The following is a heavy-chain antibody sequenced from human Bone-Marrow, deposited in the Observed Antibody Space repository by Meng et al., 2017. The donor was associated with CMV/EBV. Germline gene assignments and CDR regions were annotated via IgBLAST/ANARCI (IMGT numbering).Heavy chain of an antibody. CDR1: GFTFSSYG. CDR3: AKEPPYYYGSGSRGWFDP. J-gene: IGHJ5*02. CDR2: IRYDGSNK. V-gene: IGHV3-30*02. D-gene: IGHD3-10*01. Sequence: GGSLRLSCAASGFTFSSYGMHWVRQAPGKGLEWVAFIRYDGSNKYYADSVKGRFTISRDNSKNTLYLQMNSLRAEDTAVYYCAKEPPYYYGSGSRGWFDPWGHGTLVTVSS.